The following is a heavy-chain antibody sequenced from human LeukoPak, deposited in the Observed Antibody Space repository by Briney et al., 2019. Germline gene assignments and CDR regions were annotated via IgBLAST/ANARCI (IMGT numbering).Heavy chain of an antibody. V-gene: IGHV3-53*01. CDR2: IYSGGST. CDR3: ARVILRYYMDV. J-gene: IGHJ6*03. CDR1: GFTLSSYA. Sequence: PGGSLRLSCAASGFTLSSYAMSWVRQAPGKGLEWVSVIYSGGSTYYADSVKGRFTISRDNSKNTLYLQMNSLRAEDTAVYYCARVILRYYMDVWGKGTTVTISS.